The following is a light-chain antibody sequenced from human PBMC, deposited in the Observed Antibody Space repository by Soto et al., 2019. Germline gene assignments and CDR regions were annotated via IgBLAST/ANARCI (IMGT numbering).Light chain of an antibody. Sequence: DIVLTHSPGTLSLSPGERATLSCRASQSVSSSYLAWYQQKPGHAPRRLIYGASSSATGIPHRFSRSGSGTDFALTIRRPEPEDVGVYACQQYGSSPHTFGGGTKVDI. V-gene: IGKV3-20*01. J-gene: IGKJ4*02. CDR3: QQYGSSPHT. CDR2: GAS. CDR1: QSVSSSY.